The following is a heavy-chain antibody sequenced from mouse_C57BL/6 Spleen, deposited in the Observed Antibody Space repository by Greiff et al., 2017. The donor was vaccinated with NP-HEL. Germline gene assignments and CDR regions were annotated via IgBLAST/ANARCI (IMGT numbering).Heavy chain of an antibody. Sequence: DVKLVESGGDLVKPGGSLKLSCAASGFTFSSYGMSWVRQTPDKRLEWVATISSGGSYTYYLDSVKGRFTISRDNAKNTLYLQMSSLKSEDTAMYYCAREAVNSNPAWFAYWGQGTLVTVSA. CDR3: AREAVNSNPAWFAY. CDR2: ISSGGSYT. V-gene: IGHV5-6*02. CDR1: GFTFSSYG. D-gene: IGHD2-5*01. J-gene: IGHJ3*01.